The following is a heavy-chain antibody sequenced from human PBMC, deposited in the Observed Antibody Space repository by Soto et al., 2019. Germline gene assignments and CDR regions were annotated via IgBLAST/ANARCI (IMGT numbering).Heavy chain of an antibody. V-gene: IGHV3-23*01. J-gene: IGHJ4*02. D-gene: IGHD6-6*01. CDR2: ISGSGGST. CDR1: GFTFSSYA. CDR3: AKDHAPFEYSSSSPPYYFDY. Sequence: GGSLSLSCAASGFTFSSYAMSWVRQAPGKGLEWVSAISGSGGSTYYADSVKGRFTISRDNSKNTLYLQMNSLRAEDTAVYYCAKDHAPFEYSSSSPPYYFDYWGQGTLVTVSS.